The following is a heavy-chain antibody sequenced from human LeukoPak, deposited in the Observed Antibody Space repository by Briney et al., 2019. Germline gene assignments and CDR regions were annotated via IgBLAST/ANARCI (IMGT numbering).Heavy chain of an antibody. V-gene: IGHV3-48*03. D-gene: IGHD2-15*01. Sequence: GGSLRLSCAASGFTFSNYEMNWVRQAPGKGLEWVSYISSSGSTIYYADSVKGRFTISRDNAKNSLYLQMNSLRAEDTAVYYCAQIYSYGSSQFDYWGQGTLVTVSS. CDR2: ISSSGSTI. CDR3: AQIYSYGSSQFDY. CDR1: GFTFSNYE. J-gene: IGHJ4*02.